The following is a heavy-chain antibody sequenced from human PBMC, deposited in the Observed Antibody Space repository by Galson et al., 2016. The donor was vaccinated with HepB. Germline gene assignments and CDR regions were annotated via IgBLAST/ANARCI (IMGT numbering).Heavy chain of an antibody. V-gene: IGHV3-21*01. D-gene: IGHD3-10*01. CDR2: ISSSSSYI. CDR1: GFTFSCYG. Sequence: SLRLSCAASGFTFSCYGMHWVRQAPGKGLEWVSSISSSSSYIYYADSVTGRFTISRDNAKNSLYLQMNSLRAADTAVYYCARGGFGSFYNVGYFQHWGQGTLVTVSS. CDR3: ARGGFGSFYNVGYFQH. J-gene: IGHJ1*01.